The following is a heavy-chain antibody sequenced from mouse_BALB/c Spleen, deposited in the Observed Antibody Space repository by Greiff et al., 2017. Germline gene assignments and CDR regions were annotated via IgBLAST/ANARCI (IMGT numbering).Heavy chain of an antibody. Sequence: EVQLQQSGGGLVQPGGSRKLSCAASGFTFSSFGMHWVRQAPEKGLEWVAYISSGSSTIYYADTVKGRFTISRDNPKNTLFLQMTSLRSEDTAMYYCARYGYDAYFDYWGQGTTLTVSS. CDR2: ISSGSSTI. CDR3: ARYGYDAYFDY. CDR1: GFTFSSFG. J-gene: IGHJ2*01. V-gene: IGHV5-17*02. D-gene: IGHD2-2*01.